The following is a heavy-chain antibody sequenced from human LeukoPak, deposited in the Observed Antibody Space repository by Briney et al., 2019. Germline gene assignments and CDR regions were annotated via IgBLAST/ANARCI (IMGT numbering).Heavy chain of an antibody. D-gene: IGHD6-6*01. Sequence: RASETLSLTCTVSGGSISSYYWTWIRQPPGKGLEWIGYIYNSGGTNYNPSLKGRVTISVDTSKKQFSLKLSSVTAADAAVYYCASQVAGSSSQNWGQGTLVTVSS. V-gene: IGHV4-59*01. CDR1: GGSISSYY. CDR3: ASQVAGSSSQN. CDR2: IYNSGGT. J-gene: IGHJ4*02.